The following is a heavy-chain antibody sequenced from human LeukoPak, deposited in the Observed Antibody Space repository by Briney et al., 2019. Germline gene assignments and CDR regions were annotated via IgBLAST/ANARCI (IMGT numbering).Heavy chain of an antibody. CDR1: GGSISSYY. J-gene: IGHJ4*02. V-gene: IGHV4-59*01. CDR3: ARGNGYSSSGADFDY. D-gene: IGHD6-6*01. CDR2: IYYSGSI. Sequence: SETLSLTCTVSGGSISSYYWSWIRQPPGKGLEWIAYIYYSGSINYNPSLKGRVTISADTSKNQFSLKLNSVTAADTAVYYCARGNGYSSSGADFDYWGQGTLVTVSA.